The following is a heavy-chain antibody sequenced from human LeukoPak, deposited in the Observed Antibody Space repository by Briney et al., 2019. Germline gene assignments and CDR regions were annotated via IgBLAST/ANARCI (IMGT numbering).Heavy chain of an antibody. CDR2: MNPNSGNT. J-gene: IGHJ5*02. Sequence: ASVKVSCKASGYTFTSYDINWVRQATGQGLEWMGWMNPNSGNTGYAQKFQGRVTMTTDTSTSTAYMELRSLRSDDTAVYYCARDPGPMWPRSPNPWGQGTLVTVSS. D-gene: IGHD2-21*01. V-gene: IGHV1-8*02. CDR1: GYTFTSYD. CDR3: ARDPGPMWPRSPNP.